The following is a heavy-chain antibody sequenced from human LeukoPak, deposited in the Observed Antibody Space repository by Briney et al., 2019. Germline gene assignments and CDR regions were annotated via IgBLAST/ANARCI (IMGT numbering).Heavy chain of an antibody. CDR2: INPNSGGT. V-gene: IGHV1-2*02. J-gene: IGHJ4*02. CDR3: AREGYDILTGQVTFDY. D-gene: IGHD3-9*01. CDR1: GYTFTGYY. Sequence: ASVKVSCTASGYTFTGYYMHWVRQAPGQGLEWMGWINPNSGGTNYAQKFQGRVTMTRDTSISTAYMELSRLRSDDTAVYYCAREGYDILTGQVTFDYWGQGTLVTVSS.